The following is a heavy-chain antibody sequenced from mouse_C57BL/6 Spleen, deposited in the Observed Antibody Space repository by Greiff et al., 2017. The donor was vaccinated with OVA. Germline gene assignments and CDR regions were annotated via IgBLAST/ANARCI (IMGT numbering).Heavy chain of an antibody. Sequence: VQVVESDAELVKPGASVKISCKVSGYTFTDHPIHWMKQRPEQGLEWIGYIYPRDGSTKYNEKFKGKATLTADKSSSTAYMPLTSLTSADSAVDFGDSITTVVARDWYCEVWGTGTTITVSS. V-gene: IGHV1-78*01. CDR3: DSITTVVARDWYCEV. J-gene: IGHJ1*03. D-gene: IGHD1-1*01. CDR1: GYTFTDHP. CDR2: IYPRDGST.